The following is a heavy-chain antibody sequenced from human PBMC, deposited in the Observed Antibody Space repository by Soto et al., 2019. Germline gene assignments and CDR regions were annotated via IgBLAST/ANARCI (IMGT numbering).Heavy chain of an antibody. CDR1: GFSLSTSGMC. V-gene: IGHV2-70*12. D-gene: IGHD3-16*01. CDR2: IDWDDDK. CDR3: KHRAGGGFYGMEV. J-gene: IGHJ6*02. Sequence: GSGPTLVNPTQTLTLTCTFSGFSLSTSGMCVSWIRQPPGKALEWLALIDWDDDKYYSTSLKTRLTITRATSRNQVVLTMTNMDPGATATFFGKHRAGGGFYGMEVGGRGTRVPVP.